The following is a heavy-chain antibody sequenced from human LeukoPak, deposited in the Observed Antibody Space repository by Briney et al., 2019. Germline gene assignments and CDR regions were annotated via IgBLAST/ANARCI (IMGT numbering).Heavy chain of an antibody. V-gene: IGHV5-51*01. CDR2: IYPGDSDT. CDR1: GYRFTSYW. Sequence: GESLKISFKGSGYRFTSYWIGWVRPIPGKGLGWMGIIYPGDSDTRYSPSFQGQVTISADKSTSTAYLQWSSLKASDTAMYYCARWSAAQTAFDLWGQGTMVTVSS. J-gene: IGHJ3*01. CDR3: ARWSAAQTAFDL. D-gene: IGHD2-2*01.